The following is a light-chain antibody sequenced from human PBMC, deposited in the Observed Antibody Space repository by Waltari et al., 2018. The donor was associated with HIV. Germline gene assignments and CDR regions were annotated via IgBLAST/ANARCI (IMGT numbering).Light chain of an antibody. V-gene: IGLV3-25*03. CDR1: ALPKKY. CDR2: KDS. J-gene: IGLJ3*02. Sequence: SYELTQPPSVSVSPGQTARITCSGDALPKKYAYWYQQKPGQAPVLVIYKDSERPSGIPERFSGSSSGTIVTLTIRGVQAEDEADYYCQSADSSGTWVFGGGTKLTVL. CDR3: QSADSSGTWV.